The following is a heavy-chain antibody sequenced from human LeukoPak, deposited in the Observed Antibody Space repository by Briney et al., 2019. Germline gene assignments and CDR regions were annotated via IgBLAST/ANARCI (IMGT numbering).Heavy chain of an antibody. J-gene: IGHJ4*02. Sequence: GGSLRLSCAASGFAVSMYWMHWVRQAPGKGLVWVSRIDTDVSATDYADSVKGRFTISRDNAKNTLYLQMNSLRAEDTAVYYCARDLGEDIVVVPAADWGQGTLVTVSS. CDR3: ARDLGEDIVVVPAAD. D-gene: IGHD2-2*01. CDR2: IDTDVSAT. V-gene: IGHV3-74*01. CDR1: GFAVSMYW.